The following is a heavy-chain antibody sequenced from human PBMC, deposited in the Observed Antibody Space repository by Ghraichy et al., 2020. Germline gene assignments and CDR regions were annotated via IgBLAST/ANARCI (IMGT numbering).Heavy chain of an antibody. V-gene: IGHV3-7*03. CDR3: ARERDAAVAGTYDY. Sequence: GESLNISCAASGFTFSSYWMSWVRQAPGKGLEWVANIKQDGSEKYYVDSVKGRFTISRDNAKNSLYLQMNSLRAEDTAVYYCARERDAAVAGTYDYWGQGTLVTVSS. CDR2: IKQDGSEK. J-gene: IGHJ4*02. D-gene: IGHD6-19*01. CDR1: GFTFSSYW.